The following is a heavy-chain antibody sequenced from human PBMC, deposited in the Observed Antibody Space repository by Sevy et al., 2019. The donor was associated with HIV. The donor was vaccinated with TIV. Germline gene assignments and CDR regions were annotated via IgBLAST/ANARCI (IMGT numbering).Heavy chain of an antibody. CDR2: IYHSGST. D-gene: IGHD3-22*01. J-gene: IGHJ4*02. V-gene: IGHV4-4*02. CDR1: GGSISSSNW. Sequence: SETLSLTCAVSGGSISSSNWSSWVRQPPGKGLEWIGEIYHSGSTNYNPSLKSRVTISVDKSKNQFSLKLSSVTAADTAVYYCARKGGRYYYDSSGYYYYFDYWGQGTLVTVSS. CDR3: ARKGGRYYYDSSGYYYYFDY.